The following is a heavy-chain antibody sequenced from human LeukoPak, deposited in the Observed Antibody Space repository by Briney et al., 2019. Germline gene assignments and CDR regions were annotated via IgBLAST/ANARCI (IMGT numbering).Heavy chain of an antibody. CDR3: VTDQTGRHPYFFDY. CDR1: GFSFSRYW. Sequence: GGSLRLSCAASGFSFSRYWMSWVRQAPGKGLEWVANIKEDGSEIYYVDAVKGRFSISRDNAKTSLYLQMNSLSVADTAVYYCVTDQTGRHPYFFDYWGQGTLVTVSS. CDR2: IKEDGSEI. V-gene: IGHV3-7*01. D-gene: IGHD3-10*01. J-gene: IGHJ4*02.